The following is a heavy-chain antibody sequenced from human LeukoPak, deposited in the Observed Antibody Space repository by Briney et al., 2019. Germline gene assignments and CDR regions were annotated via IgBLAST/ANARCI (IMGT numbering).Heavy chain of an antibody. D-gene: IGHD6-13*01. V-gene: IGHV4-59*01. CDR1: GDSINNYY. Sequence: SETLSLTCTVSGDSINNYYWNWIRQSPGKGLEWIGYIFHFGSPHYSPSLRSRVTISIDTSKNQFSLKLTSVTTADTAIYYCASSRRGYTSGWFFDYWGQGALVTVSS. CDR2: IFHFGSP. J-gene: IGHJ4*02. CDR3: ASSRRGYTSGWFFDY.